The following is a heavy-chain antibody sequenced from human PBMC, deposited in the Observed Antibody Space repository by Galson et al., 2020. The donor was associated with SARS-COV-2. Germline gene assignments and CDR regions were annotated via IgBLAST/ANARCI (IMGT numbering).Heavy chain of an antibody. Sequence: GGSLRLSCAASGFTFSSYAMHWVRQAPGKGLEWVAVISYDGSNKYYADSVKGRFTISRDNSKNTLYLQMNSLRAEDTAVYYCARGRGGGYYYGMDVWGQGTTVTVSS. V-gene: IGHV3-30-3*01. D-gene: IGHD3-16*01. J-gene: IGHJ6*02. CDR1: GFTFSSYA. CDR3: ARGRGGGYYYGMDV. CDR2: ISYDGSNK.